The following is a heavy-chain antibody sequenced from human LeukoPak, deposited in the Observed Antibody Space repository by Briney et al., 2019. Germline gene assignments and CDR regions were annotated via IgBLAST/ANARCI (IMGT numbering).Heavy chain of an antibody. CDR3: TTAAGTAMPDY. D-gene: IGHD5-18*01. CDR2: IKRKTDGGTT. Sequence: GGSLRLSCAASGFTFSNAWMSWLRQAPGKGLEWIVCIKRKTDGGTTDYAAPVEGRFTISRDDSKNTLYLQMNSLKTEDTAVYYCTTAAGTAMPDYWGQGTLVTVSS. CDR1: GFTFSNAW. J-gene: IGHJ4*02. V-gene: IGHV3-15*01.